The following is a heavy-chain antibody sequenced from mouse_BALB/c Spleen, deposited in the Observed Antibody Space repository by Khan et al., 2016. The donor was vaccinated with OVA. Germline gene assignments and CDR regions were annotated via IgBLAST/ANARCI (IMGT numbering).Heavy chain of an antibody. CDR2: INTHSGEP. Sequence: QIQLVQSGPELKKPGETVRISCKASGYTFTTSGIQWVQQMPGKGLKWIGWINTHSGEPKYAEDFKGRFAFSLEISVNTAYLQITNLTTEDTATEVCARGEAADYGNGGGAMEYWGQGTSVTVSA. D-gene: IGHD2-1*01. CDR1: GYTFTTSG. J-gene: IGHJ4*01. CDR3: ARGEAADYGNGGGAMEY. V-gene: IGHV9-4*02.